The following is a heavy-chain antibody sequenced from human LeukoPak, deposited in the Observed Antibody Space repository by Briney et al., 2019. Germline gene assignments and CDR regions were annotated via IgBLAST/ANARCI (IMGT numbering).Heavy chain of an antibody. CDR1: GFPFSTHS. Sequence: GGSLRLSCAASGFPFSTHSLNWVRQAPGKGLEWVSSISAGGDFVYYGDSVKGRFTISRDNAKNSLYVQMNSLRAEDTAVYYCARDLGADRFDYWGQGTLVTVSS. CDR2: ISAGGDFV. J-gene: IGHJ4*02. V-gene: IGHV3-21*01. CDR3: ARDLGADRFDY.